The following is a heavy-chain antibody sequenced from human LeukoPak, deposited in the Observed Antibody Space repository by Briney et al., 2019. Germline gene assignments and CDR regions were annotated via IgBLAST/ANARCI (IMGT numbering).Heavy chain of an antibody. D-gene: IGHD1-26*01. Sequence: GGSLRLSCAASGFTFSSYWMNWVRQAPGKGLEWVANIKQDGSEKYYVDSVKGRFTISRDNAKNSLYLQMSSLRSEDMAVYYCARFSGHYYGMDVWGQGTTVTVSS. V-gene: IGHV3-7*05. CDR3: ARFSGHYYGMDV. J-gene: IGHJ6*02. CDR1: GFTFSSYW. CDR2: IKQDGSEK.